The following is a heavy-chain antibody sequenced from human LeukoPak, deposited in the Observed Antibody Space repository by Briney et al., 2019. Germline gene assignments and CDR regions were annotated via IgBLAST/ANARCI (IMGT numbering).Heavy chain of an antibody. CDR3: AGDIPPYHDIFDY. V-gene: IGHV4-61*08. Sequence: SETLSLTCTVSGGSISSGGYYWSWIRQHPGKGLEWIGHISNSGNTNYNPSLKSRVTISVDTSENQFSLKLSSVTPADTAIYYCAGDIPPYHDIFDYWGQGTLVTVSS. CDR2: ISNSGNT. J-gene: IGHJ4*02. D-gene: IGHD3-9*01. CDR1: GGSISSGGYY.